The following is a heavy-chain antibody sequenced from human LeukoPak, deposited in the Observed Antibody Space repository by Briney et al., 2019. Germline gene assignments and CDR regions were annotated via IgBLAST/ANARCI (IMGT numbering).Heavy chain of an antibody. CDR2: IIPILGIA. J-gene: IGHJ4*02. CDR1: GGTFSSYA. CDR3: AREKYQLLSRPFDY. D-gene: IGHD2-2*01. V-gene: IGHV1-69*04. Sequence: SVKVSCKASGGTFSSYAISWVRQAPGQGLEWMGRIIPILGIANYAQKFQGRVTMTRDTSTSTVYMELSSLRSEDTAVYYCAREKYQLLSRPFDYWGQGTLVTVSS.